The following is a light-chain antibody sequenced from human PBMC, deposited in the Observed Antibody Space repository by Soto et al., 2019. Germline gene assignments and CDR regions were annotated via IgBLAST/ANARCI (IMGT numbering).Light chain of an antibody. CDR3: QHYTLYSAS. CDR2: DAS. V-gene: IGKV1-5*01. Sequence: DIHMTQSPSTLSASVGDRVTISCRASQNIFTSLAWYQQKPGKAPKLLIFDASTLQSGVPPRFSGSGSGTEFTLTISSLQTDDFATYYCQHYTLYSASFGTGAKV. J-gene: IGKJ3*01. CDR1: QNIFTS.